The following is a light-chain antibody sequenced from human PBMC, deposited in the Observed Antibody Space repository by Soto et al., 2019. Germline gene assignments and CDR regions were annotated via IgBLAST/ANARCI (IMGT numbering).Light chain of an antibody. Sequence: QSVLTQPRSVSGSPGQSVTISCTGTSSDVGGYNYVSWYQQHPGKAPKLVIYDVSKRPSGVPDRFSGSKSGNTASLTVSGLQAEDEAEYSCCSYAGTYTQWVFGGGTQLTVL. CDR2: DVS. J-gene: IGLJ3*02. CDR1: SSDVGGYNY. V-gene: IGLV2-11*01. CDR3: CSYAGTYTQWV.